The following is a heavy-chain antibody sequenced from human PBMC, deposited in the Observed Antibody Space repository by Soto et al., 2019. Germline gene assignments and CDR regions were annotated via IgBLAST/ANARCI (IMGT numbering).Heavy chain of an antibody. Sequence: FTISRDNSKNTLYLQMNSLRAEDTAVYYCAKPSDYDFWSGGNWFDPWGQGTLVTVSS. J-gene: IGHJ5*02. D-gene: IGHD3-3*01. CDR3: AKPSDYDFWSGGNWFDP. V-gene: IGHV3-23*01.